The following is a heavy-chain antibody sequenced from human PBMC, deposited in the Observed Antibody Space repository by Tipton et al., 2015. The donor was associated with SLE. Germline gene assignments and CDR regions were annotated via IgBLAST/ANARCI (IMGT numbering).Heavy chain of an antibody. J-gene: IGHJ4*02. CDR2: IYYSGGT. D-gene: IGHD3-10*01. CDR1: GGSMSTYY. CDR3: ARDSTDYYDSGRSPSRFVY. Sequence: TLSLTCTVSGGSMSTYYWSWIRLPPGKGLEWIGYIYYSGGTSYNPSLNSRVTISVDTSRNQFSLNLTSVTAADTAVYYCARDSTDYYDSGRSPSRFVYWGQGTLLIVSS. V-gene: IGHV4-59*12.